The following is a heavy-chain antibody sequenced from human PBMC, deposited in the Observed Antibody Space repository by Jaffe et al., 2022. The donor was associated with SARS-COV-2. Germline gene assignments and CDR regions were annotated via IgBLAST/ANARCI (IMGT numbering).Heavy chain of an antibody. CDR2: INSHNGDT. J-gene: IGHJ6*02. D-gene: IGHD2-2*01. CDR3: ARDGVVPAKMHYGMDV. V-gene: IGHV1-18*01. CDR1: GYTFTSYG. Sequence: QVQLVQSGPEVKKPGASVKVSCKASGYTFTSYGITWVRQAPGQGLEWMGWINSHNGDTNYAQKMQGRVTMTIDTPTSTAYMELRSLRSDDTAVYYCARDGVVPAKMHYGMDVWGQGTTVIVYS.